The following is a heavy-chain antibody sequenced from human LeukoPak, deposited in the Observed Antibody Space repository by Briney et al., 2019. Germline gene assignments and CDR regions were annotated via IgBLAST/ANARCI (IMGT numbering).Heavy chain of an antibody. J-gene: IGHJ5*02. CDR2: IYYSGRT. D-gene: IGHD3-9*01. V-gene: IGHV4-59*12. CDR3: ARDYDVLTAYPPTQLFDP. Sequence: PSETLSLTCTVSGASISSYYWSWIRQSPGKGLEWIGYIYYSGRTNYNPSLKSRVTISVDTSKNQFSLKLNSVTAADTAVYYCARDYDVLTAYPPTQLFDPWGQGTLVTVSS. CDR1: GASISSYY.